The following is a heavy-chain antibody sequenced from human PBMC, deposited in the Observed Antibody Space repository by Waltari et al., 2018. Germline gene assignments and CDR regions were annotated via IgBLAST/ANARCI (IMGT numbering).Heavy chain of an antibody. D-gene: IGHD6-6*01. CDR1: GSHFRSNA. J-gene: IGHJ5*02. Sequence: EVQLLESGGGLVQPGGSLRFSLAASGSHFRSNARSWVRQAPGKGLEWVSAISGSGGSTYYADSVKGRFTISRDNSKNTLYLQMNSLRAEDTAVYYCAKDRIAARPGWFDPWGQGTLVTVSS. V-gene: IGHV3-23*01. CDR3: AKDRIAARPGWFDP. CDR2: ISGSGGST.